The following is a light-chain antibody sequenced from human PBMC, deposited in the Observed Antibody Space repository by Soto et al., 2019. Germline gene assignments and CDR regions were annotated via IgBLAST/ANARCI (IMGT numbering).Light chain of an antibody. V-gene: IGKV3-20*01. CDR2: GAS. CDR1: QSVSSSY. Sequence: EIVLTQSPGTLSLSPGERATLSCRASQSVSSSYLAWCQQKPGQAPRLLIYGASSRATGIPDRFSGSGSGTDFTLTISRLEPEDFAVYYCQQYGSSQTFGPGTKVDIK. CDR3: QQYGSSQT. J-gene: IGKJ3*01.